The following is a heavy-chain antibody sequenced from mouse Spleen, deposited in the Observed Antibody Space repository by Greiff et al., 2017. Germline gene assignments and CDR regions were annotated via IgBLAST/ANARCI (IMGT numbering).Heavy chain of an antibody. D-gene: IGHD2-4*01. CDR3: VREGGDDYLAWFAY. V-gene: IGHV10-3*01. J-gene: IGHJ3*01. Sequence: DVHLVESGGGLVQPKGSLKLSCAASGFTFNTYAMHWVRQAPGKGLEWVARIRSKSSNYATYYADSVKDRFTISRDDSQSMLYLQMNNLKTEDTAMYYCVREGGDDYLAWFAYWGQGTLVTVSA. CDR1: GFTFNTYA. CDR2: IRSKSSNYAT.